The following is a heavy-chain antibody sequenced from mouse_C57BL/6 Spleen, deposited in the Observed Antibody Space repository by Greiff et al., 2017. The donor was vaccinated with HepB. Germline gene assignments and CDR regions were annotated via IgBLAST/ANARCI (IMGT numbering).Heavy chain of an antibody. CDR1: GFTFSSYA. D-gene: IGHD2-2*01. Sequence: EVKLMESGGGLVKPGGSLKLSCAASGFTFSSYAMSWVRQTPEKRLEWVATISDGGSYTYYPDNVKGRFTISRDNAKNNLYLQMSHLKSEDTAMYYCAREGGPMVTTGRFAYWGQGTLVTVSA. CDR2: ISDGGSYT. CDR3: AREGGPMVTTGRFAY. J-gene: IGHJ3*01. V-gene: IGHV5-4*01.